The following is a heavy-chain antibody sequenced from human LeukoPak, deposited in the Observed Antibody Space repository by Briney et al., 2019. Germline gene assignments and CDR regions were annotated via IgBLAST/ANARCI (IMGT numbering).Heavy chain of an antibody. CDR1: GGSISSGGYS. Sequence: SETLSLTCAVSGGSISSGGYSWSWIRQPPGKGLEWIGYIYHSGSTCYNPSLKSRVTISVDTSKNHFSLKLSSVTAADTAVYYCVRDFGDYYFDSWGQGTLVTVSS. D-gene: IGHD2-21*02. CDR3: VRDFGDYYFDS. CDR2: IYHSGST. V-gene: IGHV4-30-2*01. J-gene: IGHJ4*02.